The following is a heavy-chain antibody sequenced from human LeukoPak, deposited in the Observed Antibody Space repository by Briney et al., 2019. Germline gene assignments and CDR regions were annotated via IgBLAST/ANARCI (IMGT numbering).Heavy chain of an antibody. D-gene: IGHD3-3*01. CDR1: GGSFGGYE. V-gene: IGHV4-34*01. CDR2: INHSGST. CDR3: ARGKTSYDFWSGYYVAFDI. J-gene: IGHJ3*02. Sequence: FGTPCLSCAVYGGSFGGYEWRCSRQPPGKRQEWIGEINHSGSTNYNPSLKSRVTISVDTSKNQFSLKLSSVTAADTAVYYCARGKTSYDFWSGYYVAFDIWGQGTMVTVSS.